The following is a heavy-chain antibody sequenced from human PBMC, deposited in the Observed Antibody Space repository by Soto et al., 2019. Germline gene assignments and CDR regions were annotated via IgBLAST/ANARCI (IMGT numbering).Heavy chain of an antibody. Sequence: SETLSLTCTVSGDSISDYYWSWIRQPPGKGLEWIGYIYYSGSTNYNPSLKSRVTISVDTSKNQFSLNLSSVTAADTAVYYCGRRRAYHDYYDFWGPGTQVTVSS. CDR1: GDSISDYY. CDR3: GRRRAYHDYYDF. V-gene: IGHV4-59*01. CDR2: IYYSGST. J-gene: IGHJ4*02. D-gene: IGHD2-2*01.